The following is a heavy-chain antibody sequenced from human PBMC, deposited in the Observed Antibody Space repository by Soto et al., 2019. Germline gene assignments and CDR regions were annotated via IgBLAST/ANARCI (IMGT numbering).Heavy chain of an antibody. Sequence: SETLSLTCTVSGGSISGYYCDWFRQPPGKGLEWIGYIYSSGTTNYNPSLRSRVAISVDTSKNQFSLKLTSVTAADTALYYCARARSGTTGTPDLWGQGTLVTVSS. CDR1: GGSISGYY. D-gene: IGHD1-1*01. J-gene: IGHJ4*02. CDR2: IYSSGTT. V-gene: IGHV4-59*08. CDR3: ARARSGTTGTPDL.